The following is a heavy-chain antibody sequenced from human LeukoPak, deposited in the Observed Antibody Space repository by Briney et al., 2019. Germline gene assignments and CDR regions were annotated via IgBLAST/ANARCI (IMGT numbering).Heavy chain of an antibody. J-gene: IGHJ4*02. CDR3: AKVGGLRYCSSTSCYAGFDY. Sequence: GGSLRLSCAASGFTFSSYGMHWVRQDPGKGLEWVAVISYDGSNKYYADSVKGRFTISRDNSKNTLYLQMNSLRAEDTAVYYCAKVGGLRYCSSTSCYAGFDYWGQGTLVTVSS. V-gene: IGHV3-30*18. CDR1: GFTFSSYG. CDR2: ISYDGSNK. D-gene: IGHD2-2*01.